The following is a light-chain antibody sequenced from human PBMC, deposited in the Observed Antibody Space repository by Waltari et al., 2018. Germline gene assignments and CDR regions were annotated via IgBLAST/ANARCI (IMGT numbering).Light chain of an antibody. CDR1: QRLVHMDGNTY. J-gene: IGKJ1*01. CDR3: LQSTQFPWT. V-gene: IGKV2-24*01. Sequence: DIVMTQTPLSSPVTLGQPASISCRSSQRLVHMDGNTYLSWFHRRPGQPPRLLFYKIFNRFSGVPDRFSASGAGTDFTLQISRVDAEDVGIYYCLQSTQFPWTFGQGTSVEI. CDR2: KIF.